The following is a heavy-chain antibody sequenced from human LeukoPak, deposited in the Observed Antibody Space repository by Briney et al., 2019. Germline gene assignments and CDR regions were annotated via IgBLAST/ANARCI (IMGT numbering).Heavy chain of an antibody. V-gene: IGHV4-31*03. CDR1: GGSISSGGYY. D-gene: IGHD3-10*01. Sequence: ASQTLSLTCTVSGGSISSGGYYWSWIRQPPGKGLEWIGYIYYSGSTYYNPSLKSRVTISVDTSKNQFSLKLSSVTAADTAVYYCASGQTLLWFGELWGRGTLVTVSS. J-gene: IGHJ2*01. CDR3: ASGQTLLWFGEL. CDR2: IYYSGST.